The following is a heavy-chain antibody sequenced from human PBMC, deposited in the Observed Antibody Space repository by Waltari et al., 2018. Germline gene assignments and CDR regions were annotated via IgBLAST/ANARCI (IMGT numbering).Heavy chain of an antibody. J-gene: IGHJ6*02. Sequence: EVQLLESGGGWVQPGESLRLSCAASGFTFSSYAMSWVRQVPGRELEWVSTISDSGTNTHYADSGKGRFTISRDNAKNTLYLQMNSLRAEDTAVYYCVNVGYYGMDVWGQGTTVTVSS. CDR1: GFTFSSYA. V-gene: IGHV3-23*01. CDR2: ISDSGTNT. CDR3: VNVGYYGMDV.